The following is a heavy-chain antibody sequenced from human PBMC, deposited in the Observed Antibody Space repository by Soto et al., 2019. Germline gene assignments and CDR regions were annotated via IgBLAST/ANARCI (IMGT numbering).Heavy chain of an antibody. D-gene: IGHD4-17*01. CDR1: GYTFTSYG. CDR3: ARDQGSYGDYISYWYFDL. Sequence: QVQLVQSGAEVKKPGASVKVSCKASGYTFTSYGISWVRQAPGQGLEWMGWISAYNGNTNYAQKLQGRVTMTTDTSTSTAYMELRSLTADDTAVYYCARDQGSYGDYISYWYFDLWGRGTLVTVSS. V-gene: IGHV1-18*01. CDR2: ISAYNGNT. J-gene: IGHJ2*01.